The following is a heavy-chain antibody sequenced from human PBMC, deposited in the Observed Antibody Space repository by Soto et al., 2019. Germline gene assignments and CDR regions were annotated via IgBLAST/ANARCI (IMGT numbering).Heavy chain of an antibody. CDR1: GFTFSSYA. CDR2: ISYDGSNK. J-gene: IGHJ3*02. Sequence: QVQLVESGGGVVQPGRSLRLSCAASGFTFSSYAMHWVRQAPGKGLEWVAVISYDGSNKYYAYSVKGRFTISRDNSKNTLYLQMNSLRAEDTAVYYCARDRANVHDAFDIWCQGTMVTVSS. D-gene: IGHD1-26*01. V-gene: IGHV3-30-3*01. CDR3: ARDRANVHDAFDI.